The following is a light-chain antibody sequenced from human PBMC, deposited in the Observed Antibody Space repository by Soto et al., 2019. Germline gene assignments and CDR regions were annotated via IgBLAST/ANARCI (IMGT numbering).Light chain of an antibody. CDR1: NSNIGSNT. CDR2: YDN. CDR3: CSYTTSSTRVV. V-gene: IGLV1-44*01. Sequence: QSVLTQPPSASGTPGQRVTISCSGSNSNIGSNTVNWYQQLPGTAPKLLIYYDNLRPSGVPDRISGSKSGTSASLAISGLQSDDEADYYCCSYTTSSTRVVFGGGTKLTVL. J-gene: IGLJ2*01.